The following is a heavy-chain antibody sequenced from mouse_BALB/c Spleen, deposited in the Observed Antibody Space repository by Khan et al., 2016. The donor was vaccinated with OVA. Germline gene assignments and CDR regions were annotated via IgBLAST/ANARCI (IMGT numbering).Heavy chain of an antibody. CDR2: INSGGHYT. D-gene: IGHD1-1*02. V-gene: IGHV5-6*01. CDR1: GFTFSTYG. Sequence: EVELVESGGDLVKPGGSLKLSCAASGFTFSTYGMSWVRQTPDQRLEWVATINSGGHYTFYIDSVKGRFTISRDNAKNTLYLQMSSLKSEDTAIYYCARLAYYYNSEGFAYWGQGTLVTVSA. CDR3: ARLAYYYNSEGFAY. J-gene: IGHJ3*01.